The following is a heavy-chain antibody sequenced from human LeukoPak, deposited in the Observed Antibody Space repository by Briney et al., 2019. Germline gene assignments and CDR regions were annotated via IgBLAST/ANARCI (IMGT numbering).Heavy chain of an antibody. D-gene: IGHD6-13*01. CDR1: GFTLSSYE. CDR3: ARSYSSSWLFDY. Sequence: GSLRLSCAASGFTLSSYEMNWVRQAPGKGLEWVSYVSSSGGGMLYADSVKGRFTISRDNAKNSLYLQMNSLRAEDTAVYYCARSYSSSWLFDYWGQGTLVTVSS. J-gene: IGHJ4*02. V-gene: IGHV3-48*03. CDR2: VSSSGGGM.